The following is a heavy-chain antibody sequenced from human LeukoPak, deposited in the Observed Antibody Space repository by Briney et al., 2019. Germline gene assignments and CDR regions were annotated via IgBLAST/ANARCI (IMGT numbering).Heavy chain of an antibody. CDR2: ISSSSSTI. J-gene: IGHJ4*02. V-gene: IGHV3-48*01. D-gene: IGHD1-7*01. CDR3: ARSSRELGGYAPWELMPPFDY. CDR1: GFTFSNAW. Sequence: GGSLRLSCAASGFTFSNAWMSWVRQAPGKGLEWVSYISSSSSTIYYADSVRGRFTISRDNAKNSLYLQMNSLRAEDTAVYYCARSSRELGGYAPWELMPPFDYWGQGTLVTVSS.